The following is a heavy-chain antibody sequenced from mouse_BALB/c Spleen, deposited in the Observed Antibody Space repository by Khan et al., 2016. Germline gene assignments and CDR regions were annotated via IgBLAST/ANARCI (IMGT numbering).Heavy chain of an antibody. CDR1: LFSSPIYG. J-gene: IGHJ2*01. D-gene: IGHD1-3*01. Sequence: QVQLKESGPGLVAPSQSLSLPFPVSLFSSPIYGVHWVRQPPGKGLEWLGVIWAGGSTNYNSALKSRLSISKENSKSQVFLKMNSLQTDDTAMYYCARLEDIWGQGTTLTVSS. CDR2: IWAGGST. CDR3: ARLEDI. V-gene: IGHV2-9*02.